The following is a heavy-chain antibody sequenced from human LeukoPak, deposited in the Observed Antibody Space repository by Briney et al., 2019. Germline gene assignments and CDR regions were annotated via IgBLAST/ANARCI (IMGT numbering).Heavy chain of an antibody. Sequence: GGSLRLSCAASGFTFSSYSMNWVRQAPGKGLEWVSSISSSSSYIYYADSVKGRFTISRDNAKNSLYLQMNSLRAEDTAVYYCARDRNGDYPPGYFDYWGQGTLVTVSS. CDR1: GFTFSSYS. CDR3: ARDRNGDYPPGYFDY. J-gene: IGHJ4*02. CDR2: ISSSSSYI. V-gene: IGHV3-21*01. D-gene: IGHD4-17*01.